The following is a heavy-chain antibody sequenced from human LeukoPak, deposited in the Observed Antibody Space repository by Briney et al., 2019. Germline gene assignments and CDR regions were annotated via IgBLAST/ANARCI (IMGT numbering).Heavy chain of an antibody. D-gene: IGHD4/OR15-4a*01. V-gene: IGHV5-51*01. CDR3: ARLVAEYGGDFDH. J-gene: IGHJ4*02. CDR2: IYPGDFDT. CDR1: GYSFTSYW. Sequence: GESLKISCKASGYSFTSYWIGWVRQLPGKGLEWMGIIYPGDFDTRYSPSFQGQVTISADKSISTAYLQWSSLRASDTAMYYCARLVAEYGGDFDHWGQGTLVTVSS.